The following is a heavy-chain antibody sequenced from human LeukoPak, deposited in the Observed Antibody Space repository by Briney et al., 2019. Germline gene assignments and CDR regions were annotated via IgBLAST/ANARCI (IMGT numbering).Heavy chain of an antibody. CDR1: GFTFSSYS. D-gene: IGHD3-10*01. V-gene: IGHV3-21*04. J-gene: IGHJ4*02. Sequence: GGSLRLSCAASGFTFSSYSMNWVRQAPGKGLEWVSSISSSSRYIYYADSVKGRFTISRDNSKNTLYLQMNSLRAEDTAVYYCANDLKATMVRGVIRYDYWGQGTMVTVCS. CDR3: ANDLKATMVRGVIRYDY. CDR2: ISSSSRYI.